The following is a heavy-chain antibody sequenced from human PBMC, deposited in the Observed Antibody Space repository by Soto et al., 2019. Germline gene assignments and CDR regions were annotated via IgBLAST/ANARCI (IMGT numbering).Heavy chain of an antibody. Sequence: QLQLQESGPGLVKPSETLYLTCTVSGGSISSSSYYWGWIRQPPGKGLEWIGSIYYSGSTYYNPSRMSRVSISVVTSKNKFSLKLCSVTAADTAVYYCARHAYDFWSGLTNSFDPWGQGTLVTVSS. CDR3: ARHAYDFWSGLTNSFDP. CDR1: GGSISSSSYY. CDR2: IYYSGST. J-gene: IGHJ5*02. V-gene: IGHV4-39*01. D-gene: IGHD3-3*01.